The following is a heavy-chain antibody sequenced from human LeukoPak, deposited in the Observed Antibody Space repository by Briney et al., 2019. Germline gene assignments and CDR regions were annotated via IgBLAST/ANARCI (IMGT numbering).Heavy chain of an antibody. D-gene: IGHD1-26*01. CDR2: ITASGTAM. Sequence: GGSLRLSCAASGFTFSSYSMNWVRQAPGKGLEWVSHITASGTAMFYADSVKGRFTISRDNAKNSLYLPMNSLRDEDTAVYYCASSGSYRFDYWGQGTLVTVSS. J-gene: IGHJ4*02. CDR3: ASSGSYRFDY. CDR1: GFTFSSYS. V-gene: IGHV3-48*02.